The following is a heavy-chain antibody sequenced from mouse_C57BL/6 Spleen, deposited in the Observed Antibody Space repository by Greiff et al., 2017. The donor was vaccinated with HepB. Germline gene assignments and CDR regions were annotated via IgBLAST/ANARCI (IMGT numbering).Heavy chain of an antibody. V-gene: IGHV1-52*01. CDR3: ARRTKGDGFAY. D-gene: IGHD1-3*01. CDR1: GYTFTSYW. J-gene: IGHJ3*01. Sequence: QVQLQQPGAELVRPGSSVKLSCKASGYTFTSYWMHWVKQRPIQGLEWIGNIDPSDSETHYNQKFKDKATLTIDKSSSTAYMPLSSLTSEDSAVYYCARRTKGDGFAYWGQGTLVTVSA. CDR2: IDPSDSET.